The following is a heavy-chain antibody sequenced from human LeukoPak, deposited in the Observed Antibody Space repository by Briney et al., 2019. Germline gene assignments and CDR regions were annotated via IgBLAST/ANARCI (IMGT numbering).Heavy chain of an antibody. CDR2: IRSKAYGGTT. CDR1: GFXFGDYA. Sequence: GGSLRLSCTASGFXFGDYAISWVRQAPGKGLEWVGFIRSKAYGGTTEYAASVKGRFTISRDDSKSIAYLQMNSLKTEDTAVYYCTSGSGYTLYYYYYGMDVWGQGTTVTVSS. J-gene: IGHJ6*02. CDR3: TSGSGYTLYYYYYGMDV. D-gene: IGHD3-22*01. V-gene: IGHV3-49*04.